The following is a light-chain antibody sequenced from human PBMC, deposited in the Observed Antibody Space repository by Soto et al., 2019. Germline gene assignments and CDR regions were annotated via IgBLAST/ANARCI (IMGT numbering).Light chain of an antibody. CDR2: QDS. V-gene: IGLV3-1*01. J-gene: IGLJ2*01. CDR1: TLGDKY. Sequence: SYELTQPPSVSVSPGQTASITCSGDTLGDKYACWYQQKPGQSPVLVIYQDSKRPSGIPERFSGSNSGNTATLTISGPQAMDEADYYCQAWDSSTVVFGGGTKLTVL. CDR3: QAWDSSTVV.